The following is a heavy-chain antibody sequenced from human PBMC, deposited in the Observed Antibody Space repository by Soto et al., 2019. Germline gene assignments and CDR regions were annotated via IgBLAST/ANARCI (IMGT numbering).Heavy chain of an antibody. CDR3: ARHVGVAGTRGFDY. V-gene: IGHV4-4*02. D-gene: IGHD6-19*01. CDR2: AHPSGTT. Sequence: QVQLQESGPGLVKPSGTLSLTCAVSGTSISSNFWWSWVRQSPGKGLEWLGEAHPSGTTNYNPSLESRVTISVDKSNNQLSLNLNSLTAADTAVFFCARHVGVAGTRGFDYWGQGVLVAVSS. CDR1: GTSISSNFW. J-gene: IGHJ4*02.